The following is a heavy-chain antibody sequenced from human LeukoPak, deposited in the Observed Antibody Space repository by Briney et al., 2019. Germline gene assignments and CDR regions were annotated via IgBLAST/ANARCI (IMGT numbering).Heavy chain of an antibody. Sequence: SETLSLTCIVSGCFISDSTHYWGWLRQPPGKDLEWIGSVYDSGSDHYNPSLKSRVTISVDTSKNQFSLKLNSMSAADTAVYFCARHLWRDCTSSGRRRNWFDPWGQGTLVSVSS. D-gene: IGHD2-2*01. CDR2: VYDSGSD. V-gene: IGHV4-39*01. CDR1: GCFISDSTHY. CDR3: ARHLWRDCTSSGRRRNWFDP. J-gene: IGHJ5*02.